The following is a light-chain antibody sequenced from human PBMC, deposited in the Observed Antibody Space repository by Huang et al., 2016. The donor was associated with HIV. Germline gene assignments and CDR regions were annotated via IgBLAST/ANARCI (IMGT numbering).Light chain of an antibody. J-gene: IGKJ2*01. CDR1: HYIINF. CDR2: AAS. V-gene: IGKV1-39*01. CDR3: QQSHTLPHT. Sequence: DVELTQSPSSLSASVGDRITITCRASHYIINFLNWYQQIPGEAPRLLIYAASKLQSGVPSRFTGSGSGTDFALTISSLRPEDFVTYYCQQSHTLPHTFGQGTKLEI.